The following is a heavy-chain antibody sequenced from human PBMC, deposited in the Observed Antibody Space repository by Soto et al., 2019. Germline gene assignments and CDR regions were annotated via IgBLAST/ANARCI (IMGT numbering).Heavy chain of an antibody. Sequence: EVQLLESGGGLVQPGGSLRLSCAASGFTFSSYAMSWVRQAPGKGLEWVSAISGSGGSTYYADSVKGRFTISRDNSKHTLYLQMNSLRAEDTAVYYCAKVCVAWILIDAFDIWGQGTMVTVPS. D-gene: IGHD5-12*01. V-gene: IGHV3-23*01. J-gene: IGHJ3*02. CDR3: AKVCVAWILIDAFDI. CDR2: ISGSGGST. CDR1: GFTFSSYA.